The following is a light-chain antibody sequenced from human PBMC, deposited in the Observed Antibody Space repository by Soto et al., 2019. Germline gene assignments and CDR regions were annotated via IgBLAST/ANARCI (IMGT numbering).Light chain of an antibody. V-gene: IGLV2-8*01. CDR3: GSYADSNNVV. CDR1: SSDVGGYNF. J-gene: IGLJ2*01. CDR2: EVT. Sequence: QSVLTQPPSASGSPGQSVTISCTGTSSDVGGYNFVSWYQQHPGKAPKLMIYEVTKRPSGVPDRFSGSKSGNTASLTVSGLQAEDEADYYCGSYADSNNVVFGGGTKLTVL.